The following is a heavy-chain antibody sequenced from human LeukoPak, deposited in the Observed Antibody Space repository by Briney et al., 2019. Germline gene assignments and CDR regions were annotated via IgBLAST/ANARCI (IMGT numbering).Heavy chain of an antibody. CDR1: GGLISSGSYY. Sequence: SETLSLICTVSGGLISSGSYYWGWIRQPPGKGLEWIGSIYYSGSTYYNPSLKSRVTISVDTSNNQFSLKLSSVTAADTAVYYCARDLTGDHYYYMDVWGKGTTVTVSS. CDR2: IYYSGST. J-gene: IGHJ6*03. CDR3: ARDLTGDHYYYMDV. D-gene: IGHD7-27*01. V-gene: IGHV4-39*07.